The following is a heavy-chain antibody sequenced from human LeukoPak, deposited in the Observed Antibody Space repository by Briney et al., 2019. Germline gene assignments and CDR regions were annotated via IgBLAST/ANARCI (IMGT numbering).Heavy chain of an antibody. Sequence: PGGSLRLSCAASGFTFSSYGMHWVRQAPGKGLEWVAFIRYDGSNEYYADSVKGRFTISRDNSKNTLYLQMNSLRAEDTAVYYCAKFGGRDFWSGYNDYWGQGTLVTVSS. CDR1: GFTFSSYG. CDR3: AKFGGRDFWSGYNDY. D-gene: IGHD3-3*01. CDR2: IRYDGSNE. V-gene: IGHV3-30*02. J-gene: IGHJ4*02.